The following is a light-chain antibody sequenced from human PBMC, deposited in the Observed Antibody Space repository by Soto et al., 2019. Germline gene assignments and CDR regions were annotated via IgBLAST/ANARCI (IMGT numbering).Light chain of an antibody. Sequence: QSVLTQPASVSGSPGQSITISCTGTSSDVGRYNHVSWYQQSPGKAPKLIIFEVSNRPSGISDRFSGSKSGSTASLTISGLQAEDEADYYCNSLSPTATSYVFGTGTKLTV. CDR2: EVS. CDR1: SSDVGRYNH. V-gene: IGLV2-14*01. CDR3: NSLSPTATSYV. J-gene: IGLJ1*01.